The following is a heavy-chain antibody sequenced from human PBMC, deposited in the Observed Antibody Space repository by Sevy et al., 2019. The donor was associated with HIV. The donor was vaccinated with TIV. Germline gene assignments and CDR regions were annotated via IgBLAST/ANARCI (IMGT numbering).Heavy chain of an antibody. CDR3: AREGCTRPHDY. D-gene: IGHD2-8*01. CDR2: LSFGCGKI. V-gene: IGHV3-23*01. Sequence: GGSLRLSCAASGFACYDYSMSWIRQAPGKGLEWVATLSFGCGKINYADSVKGRFTISSDNSENSFYLQMDNLRVEDTALYYCAREGCTRPHDYWGQGTRVTVSS. CDR1: GFACYDYS. J-gene: IGHJ4*02.